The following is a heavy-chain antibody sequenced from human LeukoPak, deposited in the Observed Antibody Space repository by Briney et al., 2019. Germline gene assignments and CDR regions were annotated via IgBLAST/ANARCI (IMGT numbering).Heavy chain of an antibody. D-gene: IGHD4-17*01. CDR2: INGIGTSL. CDR1: GFSCDFSGYA. V-gene: IGHV3-23*05. CDR3: AKGSIYGDYGDFDH. J-gene: IGHJ4*02. Sequence: GGSLRLSCAASGFSCDFSGYAMSWVRQAPGKGLEWVSGINGIGTSLYYADSVKGRFTISRDNSDNTLYLQMNSLRADDTAVYYCAKGSIYGDYGDFDHWGQGTLVTVSS.